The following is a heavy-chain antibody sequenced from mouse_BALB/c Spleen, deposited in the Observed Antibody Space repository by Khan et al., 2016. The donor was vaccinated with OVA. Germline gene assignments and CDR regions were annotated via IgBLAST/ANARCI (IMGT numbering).Heavy chain of an antibody. CDR2: ISSGGST. Sequence: EVHLVESGGGLVKPGGSLKFSCAASGFTFSNYAMSWVRQTPEKRLEWVASISSGGSTYYPDSVKGRFTISRDNARNILYLKMSRLGSEDTAMDYCARDYWFTYWGQGTLVTVSA. V-gene: IGHV5-6-5*01. CDR1: GFTFSNYA. CDR3: ARDYWFTY. J-gene: IGHJ3*01.